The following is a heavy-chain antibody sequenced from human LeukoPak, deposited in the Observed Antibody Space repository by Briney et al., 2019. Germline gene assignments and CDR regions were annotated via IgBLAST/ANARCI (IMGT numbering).Heavy chain of an antibody. CDR3: ARDSGYSYGSATDAFDI. J-gene: IGHJ3*02. V-gene: IGHV6-1*01. CDR2: TYYRSKWYN. Sequence: SQTLSLTCAISGDSVSSNSAAWNWIRQSPSRGLGWLGRTYYRSKWYNDYAVSVKSRITINPDTSKNQFSLQLNSVTPEDTAVYYCARDSGYSYGSATDAFDIWGQGTMVTVSS. CDR1: GDSVSSNSAA. D-gene: IGHD5-18*01.